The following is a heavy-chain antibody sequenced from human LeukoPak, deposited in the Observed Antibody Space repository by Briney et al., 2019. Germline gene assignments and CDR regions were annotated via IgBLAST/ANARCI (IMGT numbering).Heavy chain of an antibody. Sequence: GESLKISCKGSGYSFTNQWIGWVRQMPGKGLEWMGIIYPTDSDTRYRPSFQGQVTISVDKSITTAYLQWSSLKASDTAMYYCARPPVDGVDYWGQGTLVTVSS. CDR3: ARPPVDGVDY. J-gene: IGHJ4*02. CDR2: IYPTDSDT. D-gene: IGHD3-3*01. CDR1: GYSFTNQW. V-gene: IGHV5-51*01.